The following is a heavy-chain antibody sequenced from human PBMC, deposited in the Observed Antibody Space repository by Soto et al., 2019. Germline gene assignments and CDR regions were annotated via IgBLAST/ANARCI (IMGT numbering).Heavy chain of an antibody. CDR3: ARQESVDCSSTSCYSIDYFDY. D-gene: IGHD2-2*02. Sequence: QLQLQESGPGLVKPSETLSLTCTVSGGSISSSSYYWGWIRQPPGKGLEWIGSIYYSGSTYYNPSLKSRVTISVDTSKNQFSLKLSSVTAADTAVYYCARQESVDCSSTSCYSIDYFDYWGQGTLVTVSS. J-gene: IGHJ4*02. CDR1: GGSISSSSYY. V-gene: IGHV4-39*01. CDR2: IYYSGST.